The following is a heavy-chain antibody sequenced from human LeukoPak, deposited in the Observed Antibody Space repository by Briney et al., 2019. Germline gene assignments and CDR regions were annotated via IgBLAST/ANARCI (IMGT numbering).Heavy chain of an antibody. J-gene: IGHJ4*02. CDR1: GFTFSSYG. CDR2: IRYDGSNK. D-gene: IGHD4-11*01. Sequence: PGGSLRLSCAASGFTFSSYGMHWVRQAPGKGLEWVAFIRYDGSNKYYADSVKGRFTISRDNSKNTLYLQMNSLRAEDTAVCYCAKGKYSNLDYFDYWGQGTLVTVSS. V-gene: IGHV3-30*02. CDR3: AKGKYSNLDYFDY.